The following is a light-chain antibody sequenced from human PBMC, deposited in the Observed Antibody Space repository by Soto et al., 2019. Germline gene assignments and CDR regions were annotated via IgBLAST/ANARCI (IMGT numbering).Light chain of an antibody. J-gene: IGKJ4*02. CDR1: QSLLHSNGYTY. V-gene: IGKV2-28*01. CDR3: MQALQTPLT. Sequence: DIVMIQSPLSLPVTPGEPASISCRSSQSLLHSNGYTYLDWYLQKPGQSPQLLIYLVSNRASGVPDRFCGSGSGTDFTLKISGVEADDVGVYYCMQALQTPLTFGGGTKVEIK. CDR2: LVS.